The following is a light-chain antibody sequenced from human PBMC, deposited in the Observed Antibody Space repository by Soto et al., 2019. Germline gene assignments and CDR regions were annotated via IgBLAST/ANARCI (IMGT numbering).Light chain of an antibody. Sequence: EIVLTQSPGTLSLSPGERATLSCRASPSVSSSYLAWYQQKPGQAHRLLIYGASSRATGIPDRFSGSGSGTDFTLTISRLEPEDFAVYYCQQYGSSPPYTFGPGTKVDIK. V-gene: IGKV3-20*01. CDR1: PSVSSSY. J-gene: IGKJ3*01. CDR2: GAS. CDR3: QQYGSSPPYT.